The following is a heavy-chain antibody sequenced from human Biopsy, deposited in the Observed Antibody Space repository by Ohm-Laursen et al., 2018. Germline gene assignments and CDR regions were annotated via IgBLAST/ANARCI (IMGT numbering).Heavy chain of an antibody. D-gene: IGHD3-10*01. CDR2: IYYSWTT. CDR1: GGSVRSPDHR. J-gene: IGHJ4*02. Sequence: SDTLSLTCTVSGGSVRSPDHRWNWVRRAPGKGLEWIGNIYYSWTTLYNPSLSGRVTMDLDRSTNQFSLKLKSVTSADKAVYFCARAYFYGMGTSNYFLDSWGQGALVTVSS. CDR3: ARAYFYGMGTSNYFLDS. V-gene: IGHV4-30-4*02.